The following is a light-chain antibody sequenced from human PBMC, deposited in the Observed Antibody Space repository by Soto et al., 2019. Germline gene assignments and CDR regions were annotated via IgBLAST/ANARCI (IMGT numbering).Light chain of an antibody. CDR2: EVS. Sequence: QYVLTQPPSVSGSPGQSVTISCTGTSSDVGSYNRVSWFQQPPGTAPKLLIYEVSNRPSGVPDRISGSKSGNTASLTISGLQAEDEADYYCSSYTSSSTYVFGTGTKVTVL. V-gene: IGLV2-18*02. CDR1: SSDVGSYNR. J-gene: IGLJ1*01. CDR3: SSYTSSSTYV.